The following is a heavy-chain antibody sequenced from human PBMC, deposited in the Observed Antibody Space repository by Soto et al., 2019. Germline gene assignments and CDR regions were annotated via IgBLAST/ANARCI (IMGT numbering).Heavy chain of an antibody. Sequence: EVQLLESGGGLVQPGGSLRLSCAASGFTFSSYAMNWVRQAPGKGLEWVSRISGSGGSAYYADSVKGRFTISRDNFKNTLNLQMNSLRAEDTAIYYCAKPSGIQAWEVTQPDWGHGTPVTVSS. D-gene: IGHD5-18*01. CDR3: AKPSGIQAWEVTQPD. V-gene: IGHV3-23*01. CDR2: ISGSGGSA. J-gene: IGHJ4*01. CDR1: GFTFSSYA.